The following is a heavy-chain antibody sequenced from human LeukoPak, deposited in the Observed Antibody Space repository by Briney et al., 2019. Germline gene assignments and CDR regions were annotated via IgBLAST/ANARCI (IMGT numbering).Heavy chain of an antibody. CDR1: GVSIGSEAYY. J-gene: IGHJ4*02. D-gene: IGHD1-26*01. Sequence: SQTLSLTCSVSGVSIGSEAYYWSWIRQHPGKGLEWIGYIYYSGATYYNPSLQSWLTISVDTSKNQFSLRLNSVTAADTAVYYCARASSGTYYYFDYWGQGSPVTVSS. V-gene: IGHV4-31*03. CDR2: IYYSGAT. CDR3: ARASSGTYYYFDY.